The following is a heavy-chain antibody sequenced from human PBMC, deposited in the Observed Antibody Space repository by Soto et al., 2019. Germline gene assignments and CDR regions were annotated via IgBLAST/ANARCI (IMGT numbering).Heavy chain of an antibody. V-gene: IGHV3-53*01. D-gene: IGHD6-13*01. CDR3: ARASIAAAGYYFDY. CDR2: IYSGGST. J-gene: IGHJ4*02. CDR1: GVTGSTNY. Sequence: GGAVRLSCVALGVTGSTNYKSWVRQVPGKGLEWVSVIYSGGSTYYADSVKGRFPISRDNSKNTLYLQMNSLRAEDTAVYYCARASIAAAGYYFDYWGQGTLVTVSS.